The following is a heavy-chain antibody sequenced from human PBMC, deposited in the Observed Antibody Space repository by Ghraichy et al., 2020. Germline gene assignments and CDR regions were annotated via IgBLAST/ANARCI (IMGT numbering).Heavy chain of an antibody. CDR2: MYFTGTT. Sequence: SQTLSLTCTVSGGSITGYYWNWIRQSSGKGLEWVARMYFTGTTNYNPSLKDRVTMSVDASKSQFSLRMTSVTAADSGVYYWARDRRHRVQDTWCDPWGQGALFRVSS. V-gene: IGHV4-4*07. J-gene: IGHJ5*02. D-gene: IGHD1-14*01. CDR3: ARDRRHRVQDTWCDP. CDR1: GGSITGYY.